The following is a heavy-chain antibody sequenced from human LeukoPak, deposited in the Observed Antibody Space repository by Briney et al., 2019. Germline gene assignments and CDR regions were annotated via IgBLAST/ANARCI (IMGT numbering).Heavy chain of an antibody. J-gene: IGHJ4*02. D-gene: IGHD4/OR15-4a*01. Sequence: GGSLRLSCEASGFTFSHYYMNWIRQAPGKGLEWVSFIYSDNTHYSDSVKGRFTISRDNSKNTLYLQMNSLRAEDTAVYYCARRAGAYSHPYGYWGQGTLVTVSS. CDR2: IYSDNT. CDR3: ARRAGAYSHPYGY. CDR1: GFTFSHYY. V-gene: IGHV3-53*01.